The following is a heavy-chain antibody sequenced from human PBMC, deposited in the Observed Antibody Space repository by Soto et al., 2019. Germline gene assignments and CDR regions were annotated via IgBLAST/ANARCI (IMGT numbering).Heavy chain of an antibody. Sequence: QVQLVQSGAEVKKPGASVKVSCKPSGHSFSAYYMHWVRQAPGQGLEWMGWINPNSSETKYAQKFQGRVTMTRDRSIRTVYMELSSLRSDDTAVYYCARALTRFLDWIPENYYYGMDVWGQGTTVTVSS. D-gene: IGHD3-3*01. J-gene: IGHJ6*02. CDR2: INPNSSET. CDR3: ARALTRFLDWIPENYYYGMDV. V-gene: IGHV1-2*02. CDR1: GHSFSAYY.